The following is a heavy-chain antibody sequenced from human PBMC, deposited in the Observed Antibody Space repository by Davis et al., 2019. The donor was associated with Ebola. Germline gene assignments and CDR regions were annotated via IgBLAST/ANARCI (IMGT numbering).Heavy chain of an antibody. D-gene: IGHD2-2*01. V-gene: IGHV4-39*01. CDR2: IYYSGST. CDR3: ARHLSVPAAEWGGWYFDL. J-gene: IGHJ2*01. Sequence: MPGGSLRLSCTVSGGSISSSSYYWGWIRQPPGKGLEWIGSIYYSGSTYYNPSLKSRVTISVDTSKNQFSLKLSSVTAADTAVYYCARHLSVPAAEWGGWYFDLWGRGTLVTVSS. CDR1: GGSISSSSYY.